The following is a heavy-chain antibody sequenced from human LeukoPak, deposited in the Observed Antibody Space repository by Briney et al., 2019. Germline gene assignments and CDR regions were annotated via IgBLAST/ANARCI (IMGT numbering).Heavy chain of an antibody. D-gene: IGHD4-17*01. CDR1: GFTVSSNY. V-gene: IGHV3-53*04. CDR3: ARGEPSVTYGVFDY. CDR2: IYSDGST. J-gene: IGHJ4*02. Sequence: GGSLRLSCAASGFTVSSNYMNWVRQAPGKGLEWLSVIYSDGSTYYVDSVKGRFTISRNNSNNTLYLQMNSLRAEDSAVYYCARGEPSVTYGVFDYWGQGTLVTVSS.